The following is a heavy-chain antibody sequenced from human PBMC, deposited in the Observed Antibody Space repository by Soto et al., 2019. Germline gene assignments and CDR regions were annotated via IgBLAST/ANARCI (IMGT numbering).Heavy chain of an antibody. V-gene: IGHV3-21*01. CDR3: ARDRFDYVWGSYRFGLDAFDI. CDR2: ISSSSSYI. D-gene: IGHD3-16*02. Sequence: GSLRLSCAASGFTFSSYSMNWVRQAPGKGLEWVSSISSSSSYIYYADSVKGRFTISRDNAKNSPYLQMNSLRAEDTAVYYCARDRFDYVWGSYRFGLDAFDIWGQGTMVTVSS. J-gene: IGHJ3*02. CDR1: GFTFSSYS.